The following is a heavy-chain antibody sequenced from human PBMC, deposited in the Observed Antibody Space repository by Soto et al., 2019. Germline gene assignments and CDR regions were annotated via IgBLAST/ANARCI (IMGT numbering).Heavy chain of an antibody. CDR2: IYWDDDK. Sequence: SGPTLVNPTQTLTLTCTFSWFSLSTSGVGVGWIRQPPGRALEWLALIYWDDDKRYSPSLKSRLTITKDTSKNQVVLTMTNMDPVDTATYYCAHRLTGYSSSWFLNWFDPWGQGTLVTVS. CDR1: WFSLSTSGVG. CDR3: AHRLTGYSSSWFLNWFDP. D-gene: IGHD6-13*01. V-gene: IGHV2-5*02. J-gene: IGHJ5*02.